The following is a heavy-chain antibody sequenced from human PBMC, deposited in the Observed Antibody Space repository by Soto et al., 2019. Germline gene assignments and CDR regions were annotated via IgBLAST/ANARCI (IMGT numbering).Heavy chain of an antibody. CDR1: GGSFSGYY. V-gene: IGHV4-34*01. J-gene: IGHJ5*02. D-gene: IGHD6-13*01. CDR3: ARGLGYSSSP. CDR2: INHSGST. Sequence: SETLSLTCAVYGGSFSGYYWSWIRQPPGKGLEWIGEINHSGSTNYNPSLKSRVTISVDTSKNQFSLKLSSVTAADTAVYYCARGLGYSSSPWGQGTLVTVSS.